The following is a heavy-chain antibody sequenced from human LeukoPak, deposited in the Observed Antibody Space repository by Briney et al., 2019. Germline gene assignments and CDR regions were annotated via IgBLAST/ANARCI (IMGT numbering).Heavy chain of an antibody. D-gene: IGHD6-25*01. CDR1: GGSISSSSFS. V-gene: IGHV4-39*01. CDR3: TSGYSSDWYSDY. Sequence: PSETLSLTCTVSGGSISSSSFSWGWIRQPPGKGLEWIGNIFYTGSTYYNPSLKSRVTISLDTSKNQFSLRLTSVTAADSAVYYCTSGYSSDWYSDYWGQGTLVTVSS. J-gene: IGHJ4*02. CDR2: IFYTGST.